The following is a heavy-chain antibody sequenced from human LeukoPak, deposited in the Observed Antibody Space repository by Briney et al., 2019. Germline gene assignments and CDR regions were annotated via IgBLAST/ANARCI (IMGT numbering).Heavy chain of an antibody. D-gene: IGHD2-15*01. Sequence: GGSLRLSCAASEFTFSSYGMHWVRQAPGKGPEWVAFIHYDGSNKDYADFVKGRSTISRDNSKNTLYLQMNSLRTEDTAVYYCARQNVEDSGVVAAYYYYYYMDVWGKGTTVTVSS. CDR1: EFTFSSYG. J-gene: IGHJ6*03. V-gene: IGHV3-30*02. CDR2: IHYDGSNK. CDR3: ARQNVEDSGVVAAYYYYYYMDV.